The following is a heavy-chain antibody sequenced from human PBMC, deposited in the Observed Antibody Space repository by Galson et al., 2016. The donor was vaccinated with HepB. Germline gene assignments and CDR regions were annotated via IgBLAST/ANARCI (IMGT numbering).Heavy chain of an antibody. D-gene: IGHD3-3*01. Sequence: SLRLSCAASGFTFSSYGMHWVRQAPGKGLEWVAVISYDGTDKYYADSVKGRFTISRDNSKNTLYLQMNSLRAEDTAVYYCAKEPYDFWSGYRFDYWGQGTLVTVSS. J-gene: IGHJ4*02. CDR1: GFTFSSYG. V-gene: IGHV3-30*18. CDR2: ISYDGTDK. CDR3: AKEPYDFWSGYRFDY.